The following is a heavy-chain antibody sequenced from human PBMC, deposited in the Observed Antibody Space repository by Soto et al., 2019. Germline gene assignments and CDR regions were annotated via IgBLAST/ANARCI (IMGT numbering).Heavy chain of an antibody. Sequence: QVQLVQSGAEVKKPGASVKVSCKASGYTFTSYDINWVRQATGQGLEWMGWMNPNSGNTGYAQKFQGRGTMTRKTSISTAYMDLSSLRSEDTAVYYCARERSAAGTGWFDPWGQGTLVTVSS. D-gene: IGHD6-13*01. CDR1: GYTFTSYD. CDR3: ARERSAAGTGWFDP. V-gene: IGHV1-8*01. J-gene: IGHJ5*02. CDR2: MNPNSGNT.